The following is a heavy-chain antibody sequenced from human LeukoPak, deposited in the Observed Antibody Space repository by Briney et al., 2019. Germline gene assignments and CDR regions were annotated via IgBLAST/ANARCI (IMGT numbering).Heavy chain of an antibody. CDR2: IFINGST. CDR3: ARMRIVVVPAAKFQHFYYGMDV. V-gene: IGHV4-61*02. CDR1: DDSLTSGSHY. Sequence: PSETLSLTCTVSDDSLTSGSHYWSWIRQPAGKGLEWIGRIFINGSTNYNPSLTSRVTISADTSKSQFSLKLTSVTAADAAVYYCARMRIVVVPAAKFQHFYYGMDVWGQGTTVTVSS. D-gene: IGHD2-2*01. J-gene: IGHJ6*02.